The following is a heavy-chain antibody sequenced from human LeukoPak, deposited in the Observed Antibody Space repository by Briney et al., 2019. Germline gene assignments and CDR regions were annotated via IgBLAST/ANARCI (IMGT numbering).Heavy chain of an antibody. CDR1: GFTFSSYA. CDR3: ARDLGRLIDAYCYGSGSFLF. D-gene: IGHD3-10*01. J-gene: IGHJ4*02. V-gene: IGHV3-21*01. CDR2: ISSSSSYI. Sequence: GGSLRLSCAASGFTFSSYAMNWVRQAPGKGLEWVSSISSSSSYIYYADSVKGRFTISRDNAKNSMYLQMNSLRAEDTAVYYCARDLGRLIDAYCYGSGSFLFWGQGTLVTVSS.